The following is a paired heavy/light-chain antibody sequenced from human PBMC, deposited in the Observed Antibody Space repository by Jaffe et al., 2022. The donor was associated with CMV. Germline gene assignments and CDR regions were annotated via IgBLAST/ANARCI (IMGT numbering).Light chain of an antibody. CDR3: QQYNSYSPAWT. V-gene: IGKV1-5*03. CDR1: QSISSW. CDR2: KAS. Sequence: DIQMTQSPSTLSASVGDRVTITCRASQSISSWLAWYQQKPGKAPKLLIYKASSLESGVPSRFSGSGSGTEFTLTISSLQPDDFATYYCQQYNSYSPAWTFGQGTKVEIK. J-gene: IGKJ1*01.
Heavy chain of an antibody. D-gene: IGHD2-15*01. CDR2: INHSGST. J-gene: IGHJ6*02. Sequence: QVQLQQWGAGLLKPSETLSLTCAVYGGSFSGYYWSWIRQPPGKGLEWIGEINHSGSTNYNPSLKSRVTISVDTSKNQFSLKLSSVTAADTAVYYCARYCSSTSCYCSGGSCYRGAMRSRYGMDVWGQGTTVTVSS. CDR3: ARYCSSTSCYCSGGSCYRGAMRSRYGMDV. V-gene: IGHV4-34*01. CDR1: GGSFSGYY.